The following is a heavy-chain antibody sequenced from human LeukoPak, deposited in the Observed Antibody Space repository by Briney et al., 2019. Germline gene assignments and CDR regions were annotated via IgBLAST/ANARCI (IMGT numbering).Heavy chain of an antibody. D-gene: IGHD3-10*01. CDR2: INHSGST. J-gene: IGHJ6*03. V-gene: IGHV4-34*01. CDR1: GGSFSGYY. Sequence: PSETLSLTCAVYGGSFSGYYWSWIRQPPGKGLEWIGEINHSGSTNYNPSLKSRVTISVDTSKNQFSLKLSSVTAADTAVYYCARVSMYYGSGSYYTYYYMDVWGKGTTVTVSS. CDR3: ARVSMYYGSGSYYTYYYMDV.